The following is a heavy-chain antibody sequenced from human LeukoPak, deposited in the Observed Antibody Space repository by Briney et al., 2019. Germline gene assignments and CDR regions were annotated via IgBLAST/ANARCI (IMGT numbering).Heavy chain of an antibody. D-gene: IGHD3-3*01. CDR1: GGSFSGYY. CDR2: INHSGST. V-gene: IGHV4-34*01. J-gene: IGHJ3*02. Sequence: SETPSLTCAVYGGSFSGYYWNWIRQPPGKGLEWIGEINHSGSTYYNPSLKSRVTISVDTSKNQFSLKLSSVTAADTAVYYCARDRRSDGDAFDIWGQGTMVTVSS. CDR3: ARDRRSDGDAFDI.